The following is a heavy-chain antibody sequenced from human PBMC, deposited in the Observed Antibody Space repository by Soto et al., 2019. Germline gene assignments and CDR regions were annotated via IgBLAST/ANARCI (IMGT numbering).Heavy chain of an antibody. CDR3: VVVATIAPYYYYYYMDV. CDR1: GGTFSSYT. V-gene: IGHV1-69*02. Sequence: SVKVSCKASGGTFSSYTISWVRQAPGQGLEWMGRIIPILGIANYAQKFQGRVTITADKSTSTAYMELSSLRSEDTAVYYCVVVATIAPYYYYYYMDVWGKGTTVTV. CDR2: IIPILGIA. D-gene: IGHD5-12*01. J-gene: IGHJ6*03.